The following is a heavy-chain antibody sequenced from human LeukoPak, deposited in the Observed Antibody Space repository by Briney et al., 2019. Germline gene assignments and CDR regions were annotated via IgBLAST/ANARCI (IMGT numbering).Heavy chain of an antibody. CDR1: GFTFSNAW. CDR2: IKSKTDGGTT. D-gene: IGHD5-24*01. CDR3: ARMTCGGWLQIPRACPFDY. J-gene: IGHJ4*02. Sequence: GGSLRLSCAASGFTFSNAWMSWVRQTPGKGLEWVGRIKSKTDGGTTDYAAPVKGRFTISRDDSKNTLYLQMNSLRAEDTAVYYCARMTCGGWLQIPRACPFDYWGQGTLVTVSS. V-gene: IGHV3-15*01.